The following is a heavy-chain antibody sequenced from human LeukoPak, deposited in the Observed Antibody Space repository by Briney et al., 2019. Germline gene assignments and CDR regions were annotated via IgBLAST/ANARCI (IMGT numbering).Heavy chain of an antibody. J-gene: IGHJ4*02. V-gene: IGHV4-59*12. Sequence: SETLSLTCTVSGGSISSYYWSWIRQPPGKGLEWIGYIYYSGSTNYNPSLKSRVTISVDTSKNQFSLKLSSVTAADTAVYFCATGWACSGTSCYKFDYWGQGTLVTVSS. CDR1: GGSISSYY. CDR2: IYYSGST. D-gene: IGHD2-2*02. CDR3: ATGWACSGTSCYKFDY.